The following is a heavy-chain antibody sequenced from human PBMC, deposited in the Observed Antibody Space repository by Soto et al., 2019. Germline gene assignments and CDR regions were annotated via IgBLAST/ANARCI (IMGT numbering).Heavy chain of an antibody. CDR2: IKFNGIET. D-gene: IGHD3-10*01. CDR3: ARDSGYGSVDSVHHYFDY. J-gene: IGHJ4*02. CDR1: GFTFRYFW. V-gene: IGHV3-7*01. Sequence: EVQVVESGGKLVQPGGSLRLSCVGSGFTFRYFWMSWVRQAPGGGLEWVARIKFNGIETQYADSVKGRFTISRDNADNSVYLQMNSLRGEDTAMYYCARDSGYGSVDSVHHYFDYWGQGTLVTVTS.